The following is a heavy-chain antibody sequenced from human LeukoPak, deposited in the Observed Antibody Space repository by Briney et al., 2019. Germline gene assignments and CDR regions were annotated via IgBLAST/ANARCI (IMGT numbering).Heavy chain of an antibody. Sequence: SETLSLTCTVSGGSISSSSYYWGWIRQPPGTGLEWIGSIYYSGSTYYNPSLKSRVTISVDTSKNQFSLRLSSVTAADTAVYYCARPGGGNDYWGQGTLVTVSS. CDR1: GGSISSSSYY. D-gene: IGHD2-15*01. CDR2: IYYSGST. V-gene: IGHV4-39*01. CDR3: ARPGGGNDY. J-gene: IGHJ4*02.